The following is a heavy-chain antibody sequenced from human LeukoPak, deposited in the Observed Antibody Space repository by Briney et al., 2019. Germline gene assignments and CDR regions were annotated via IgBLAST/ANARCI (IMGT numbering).Heavy chain of an antibody. J-gene: IGHJ6*03. V-gene: IGHV4-4*07. Sequence: SETLSLTCTVSGGSISSYYWSWIRQPAGKGLEWIGRIYSSGSTNYNPSLKSRVTMSVDTSKNQFSLKLSSVTAADTAVYYCARDADIVATINYMDVWGKGTTVTVSS. CDR3: ARDADIVATINYMDV. CDR2: IYSSGST. D-gene: IGHD5-12*01. CDR1: GGSISSYY.